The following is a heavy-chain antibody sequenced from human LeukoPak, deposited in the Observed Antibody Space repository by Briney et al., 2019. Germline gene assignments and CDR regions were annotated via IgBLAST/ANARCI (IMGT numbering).Heavy chain of an antibody. J-gene: IGHJ6*03. V-gene: IGHV3-48*03. CDR2: ISSSGSTI. Sequence: GGSLRLSCAASGFTFSSYEMNWVRQAPGKGLEWVSYISSSGSTIYYADSVKGRFTISRDNAKNSLYLQMNSLRAEDTAVYYCARDRYGSSWFRPYYYMDVWGKGTTVTVSS. CDR3: ARDRYGSSWFRPYYYMDV. CDR1: GFTFSSYE. D-gene: IGHD6-13*01.